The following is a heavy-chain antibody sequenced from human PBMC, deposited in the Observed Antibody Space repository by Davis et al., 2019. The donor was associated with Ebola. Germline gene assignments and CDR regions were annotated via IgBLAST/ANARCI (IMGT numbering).Heavy chain of an antibody. CDR1: GFTFSSYA. CDR3: TSSYASSSGDY. Sequence: GGSLRLSCAASGFTFSSYAMSWVRQAPGKGLEWVSAISGSGGSTYYADSVKGRFTISRDDSKNTAYLQMNSLKTEDTAVYYCTSSYASSSGDYWGQGTLVTVSS. J-gene: IGHJ4*02. CDR2: ISGSGGST. V-gene: IGHV3-23*01. D-gene: IGHD6-6*01.